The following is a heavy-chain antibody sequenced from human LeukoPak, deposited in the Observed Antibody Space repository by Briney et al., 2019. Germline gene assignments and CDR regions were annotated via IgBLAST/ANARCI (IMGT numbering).Heavy chain of an antibody. CDR1: GFTFSSYA. Sequence: PGRSLRLSCAAPGFTFSSYAMHWVRQAPGKGLEWVAVISYDGSNKYYADSVKGRFTISRDNSKNTLYLQMNSLRAEDTAVYYCAKATPGDYWGQGTLVTVFS. CDR3: AKATPGDY. J-gene: IGHJ4*02. CDR2: ISYDGSNK. V-gene: IGHV3-30-3*01.